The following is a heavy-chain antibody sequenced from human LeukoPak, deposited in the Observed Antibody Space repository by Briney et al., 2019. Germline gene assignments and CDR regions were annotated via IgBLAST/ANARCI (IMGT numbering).Heavy chain of an antibody. CDR1: GLTFSSYW. Sequence: GGSLRLSCAASGLTFSSYWMSWVRQAPGKGLEWVANIKQDGSEKYYVDSVKGRFTISRDNAKNSLYLQMNSLRAEDTAVYYCARDEDYYGSGSYYPWGQGTLVTVSS. J-gene: IGHJ5*02. CDR2: IKQDGSEK. D-gene: IGHD3-10*01. V-gene: IGHV3-7*04. CDR3: ARDEDYYGSGSYYP.